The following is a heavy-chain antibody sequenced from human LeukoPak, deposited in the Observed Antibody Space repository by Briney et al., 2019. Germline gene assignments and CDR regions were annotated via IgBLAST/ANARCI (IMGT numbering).Heavy chain of an antibody. Sequence: GGSLRLSCAASGFTFSSYSMNWVRPAPGKGLEWVSSISISTSYIYYADSVKGRFTISRDNAKNSLYLQMNSLRAEDTAVYYCARSILTAGSYSGNYFDCWGQGTLVTVSS. V-gene: IGHV3-21*01. CDR2: ISISTSYI. CDR1: GFTFSSYS. CDR3: ARSILTAGSYSGNYFDC. D-gene: IGHD1-26*01. J-gene: IGHJ4*02.